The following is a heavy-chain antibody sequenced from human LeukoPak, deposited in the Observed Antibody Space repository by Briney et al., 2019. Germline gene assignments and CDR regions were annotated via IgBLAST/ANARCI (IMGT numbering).Heavy chain of an antibody. Sequence: SETLSLTCAVYGGSFSGYYWSWIRQPPGKGLEWIGEINHSGSTNYNPSLKSRVTISADTSKNQFSLKLSSVTAADTAVYYCARPKKRGPRMDVWGKGTTVTVSS. CDR1: GGSFSGYY. D-gene: IGHD3-10*01. CDR2: INHSGST. CDR3: ARPKKRGPRMDV. J-gene: IGHJ6*04. V-gene: IGHV4-34*01.